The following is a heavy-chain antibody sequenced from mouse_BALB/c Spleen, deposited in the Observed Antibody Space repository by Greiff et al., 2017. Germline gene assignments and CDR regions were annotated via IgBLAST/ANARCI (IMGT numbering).Heavy chain of an antibody. V-gene: IGHV1-69*01. Sequence: QVQLQQPGAELVMPGASVKMSCTASGYTFTDYWMHWVKQRPGQGLEWIGAIDTSDSYTSYNQKFKGKATLTVDESSSTAYMQLSSLTSEDSAVYYCARAAARAYPWFAYWGQGTLVTVSA. CDR2: IDTSDSYT. CDR3: ARAAARAYPWFAY. J-gene: IGHJ3*01. D-gene: IGHD3-1*01. CDR1: GYTFTDYW.